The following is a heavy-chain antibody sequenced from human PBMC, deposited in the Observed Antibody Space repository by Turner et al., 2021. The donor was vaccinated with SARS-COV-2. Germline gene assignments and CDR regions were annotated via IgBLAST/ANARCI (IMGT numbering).Heavy chain of an antibody. CDR1: GIPFSSHG. CDR2: IGNDGSQK. Sequence: QVQLVASGGGVVQPGRSLRLSCAASGIPFSSHGRHWVRQAPGKGLEWVAVIGNDGSQKYYADSVKGRFTISRDNSKNMVYLQMNSLRAEDTAVYYCARLDDSGHWGAFDIWGQGTMVTVSS. CDR3: ARLDDSGHWGAFDI. D-gene: IGHD3-22*01. J-gene: IGHJ3*02. V-gene: IGHV3-33*01.